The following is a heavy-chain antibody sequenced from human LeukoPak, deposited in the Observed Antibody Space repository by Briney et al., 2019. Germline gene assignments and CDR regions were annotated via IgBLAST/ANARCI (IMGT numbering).Heavy chain of an antibody. V-gene: IGHV1-2*02. CDR1: GYTFAGYY. CDR3: ARAPLGLPFDY. CDR2: INPNSGGT. Sequence: ASVKVSCKASGYTFAGYYMHWVRQAPGQELEWMAWINPNSGGTNYAQKFQGRVTMTRDTSISTAYMELSRLTSDDTAVYYCARAPLGLPFDYWGQGSLVTVSS. J-gene: IGHJ4*02.